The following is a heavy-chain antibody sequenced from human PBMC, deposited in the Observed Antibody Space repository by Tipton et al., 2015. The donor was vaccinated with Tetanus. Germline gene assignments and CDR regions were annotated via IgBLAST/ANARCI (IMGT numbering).Heavy chain of an antibody. CDR3: ARHLYGYWFDP. CDR1: GGSISDKKYC. J-gene: IGHJ5*02. D-gene: IGHD2/OR15-2a*01. V-gene: IGHV4-39*01. CDR2: IYFKGDT. Sequence: LRLSCTVSGGSISDKKYCWGWIRQAPGKGLEWIASIYFKGDTYYSPSLKSRLTIDVDTSQNRFSLKLTSVSIADTAVYYCARHLYGYWFDPWGPGALVTVSS.